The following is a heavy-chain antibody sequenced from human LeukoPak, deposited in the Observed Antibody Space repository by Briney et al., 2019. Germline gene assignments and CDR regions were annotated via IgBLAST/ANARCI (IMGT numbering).Heavy chain of an antibody. CDR3: GRHRKADTSTDY. J-gene: IGHJ4*02. CDR2: INHSGST. V-gene: IGHV4-34*01. D-gene: IGHD5-18*01. CDR1: GGSFSGYY. Sequence: PSETLSLTCAVYGGSFSGYYWSWIRQPPGKGLEWIGEINHSGSTNYNPSLKSRVTISLDTSKNQFSLRLSSVTAADTAMYFCGRHRKADTSTDYWGQGTLVTVSS.